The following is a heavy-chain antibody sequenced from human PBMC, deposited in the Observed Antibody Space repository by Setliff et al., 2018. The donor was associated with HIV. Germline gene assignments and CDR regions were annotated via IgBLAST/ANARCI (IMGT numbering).Heavy chain of an antibody. CDR3: ARGFTYQGYYYGSGSYYNIQQPIDY. Sequence: ASVKVSCKASGYTFTGYYMHWVRQAPGQGLEWMGWINPNSGGTNYAQKFQGRVTMTRDTSISTAYMELSRLRSDYTAVYYCARGFTYQGYYYGSGSYYNIQQPIDYWGQGTLVTVSS. CDR2: INPNSGGT. CDR1: GYTFTGYY. J-gene: IGHJ4*02. V-gene: IGHV1-2*02. D-gene: IGHD3-10*01.